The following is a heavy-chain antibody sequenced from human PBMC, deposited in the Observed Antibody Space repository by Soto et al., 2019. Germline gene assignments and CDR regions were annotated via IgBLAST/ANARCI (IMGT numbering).Heavy chain of an antibody. V-gene: IGHV3-53*01. J-gene: IGHJ4*02. CDR2: IYSGGST. Sequence: GALRLSCAASGFTVSSNYMSWVRQAPGKGLEWVSVIYSGGSTYYADSVKGRFTISRDNSKNTLYLQMNSLRAEDTAVYYCARAFYGDYDYYFDYWGQGTLVNV. D-gene: IGHD4-17*01. CDR1: GFTVSSNY. CDR3: ARAFYGDYDYYFDY.